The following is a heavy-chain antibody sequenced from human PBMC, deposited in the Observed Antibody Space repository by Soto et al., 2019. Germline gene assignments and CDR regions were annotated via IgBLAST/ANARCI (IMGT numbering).Heavy chain of an antibody. CDR2: ISGSGGST. CDR1: GFTFSSYA. D-gene: IGHD5-18*01. V-gene: IGHV3-23*01. Sequence: EVQLLESGGGLVQPGGSLRLSCAASGFTFSSYAMSWVRQAPGKGLEWVSAISGSGGSTYYADSVKGRFIISRDNSKNTLYLQMNSLRAEDTAVYYCATLEEDTAMVRPFDYWGQGTLVTVSS. CDR3: ATLEEDTAMVRPFDY. J-gene: IGHJ4*02.